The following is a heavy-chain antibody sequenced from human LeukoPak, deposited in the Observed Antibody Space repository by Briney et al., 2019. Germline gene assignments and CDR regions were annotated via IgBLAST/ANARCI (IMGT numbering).Heavy chain of an antibody. D-gene: IGHD6-19*01. CDR1: GGSISGYY. V-gene: IGHV4-59*08. CDR3: ARHGSGWSFDY. CDR2: ISYRGST. J-gene: IGHJ4*02. Sequence: SETLSLTCTVSGGSISGYYWSWIRQPPGKGLEWIGYISYRGSTNYNPSLKSRVSISVDTSKNQFSLNLNSVTAADTAVYSCARHGSGWSFDYWGQGTLVTV.